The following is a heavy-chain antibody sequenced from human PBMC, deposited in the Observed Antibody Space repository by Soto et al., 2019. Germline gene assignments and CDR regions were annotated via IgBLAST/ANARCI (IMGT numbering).Heavy chain of an antibody. CDR3: ARQSGMDV. J-gene: IGHJ6*02. CDR1: GYNFAGYW. D-gene: IGHD5-12*01. Sequence: PGESLKISCKTSGYNFAGYWIGWVRQMPGKGLEWLGIIFPGDSDTKYSPSFQGQVIISADKSIRTAYLQWSSLKASDTATYYCARQSGMDVWGQGTTVTVSS. V-gene: IGHV5-51*01. CDR2: IFPGDSDT.